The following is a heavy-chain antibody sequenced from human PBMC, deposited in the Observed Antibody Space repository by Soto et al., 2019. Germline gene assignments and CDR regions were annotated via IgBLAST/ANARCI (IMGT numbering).Heavy chain of an antibody. CDR3: ARGGYSYGPAGDYFDY. CDR2: IIPIFGTA. D-gene: IGHD5-18*01. CDR1: GGTFSSYA. J-gene: IGHJ4*02. V-gene: IGHV1-69*06. Sequence: ASVKVSCKASGGTFSSYAISWVRQAPGQGLEWMGGIIPIFGTANYAQKFQGRVTITADKSASTAYMELSSLRSEDTAVYYCARGGYSYGPAGDYFDYWGQGTLVTVSS.